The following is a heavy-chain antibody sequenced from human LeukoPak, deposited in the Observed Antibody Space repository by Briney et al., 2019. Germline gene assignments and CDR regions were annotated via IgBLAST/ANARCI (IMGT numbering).Heavy chain of an antibody. CDR3: ARDIAGATKGGWFDT. D-gene: IGHD1-26*01. Sequence: ASVKVSCKPSGYTFTNYDINWVRQTTGQVLEWMGWMNPDSGNTGYAQKFQGRVTMTRNTSISTAYMELSSLRSEDTALYYCARDIAGATKGGWFDTWGQGTPVTVSS. CDR1: GYTFTNYD. V-gene: IGHV1-8*01. CDR2: MNPDSGNT. J-gene: IGHJ5*02.